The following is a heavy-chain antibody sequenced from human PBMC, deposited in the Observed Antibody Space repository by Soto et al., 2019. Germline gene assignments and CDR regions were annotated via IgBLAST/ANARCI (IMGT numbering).Heavy chain of an antibody. J-gene: IGHJ4*02. V-gene: IGHV3-21*01. CDR2: ISSSSSYI. Sequence: GESLKISCAASGFTFSSYSMNWVRQAPGKGLEWVSSISSSSSYIYYADSVKGRFTISRDNAKNSLYLQMNSLRAEDTAVYYCARGTGYDVDYWGQGTLVTVSS. CDR1: GFTFSSYS. CDR3: ARGTGYDVDY. D-gene: IGHD5-12*01.